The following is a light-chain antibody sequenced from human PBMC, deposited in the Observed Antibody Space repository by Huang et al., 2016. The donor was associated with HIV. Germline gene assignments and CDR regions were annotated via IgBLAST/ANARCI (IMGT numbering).Light chain of an antibody. V-gene: IGKV1-39*01. CDR2: AAS. CDR1: QTSSTY. Sequence: DIQMTQSPSSLSASVGDRVTITCRASQTSSTYLNWYQQRPGKAPKLLIYAASSLQSGVPSRFSGSGSGTDFTLTISSLQPEDFATYYCQQSYSTLLTFGGGTKVAIK. J-gene: IGKJ4*01. CDR3: QQSYSTLLT.